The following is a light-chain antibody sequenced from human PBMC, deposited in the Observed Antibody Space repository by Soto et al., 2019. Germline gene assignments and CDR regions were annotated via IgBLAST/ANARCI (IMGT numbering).Light chain of an antibody. J-gene: IGKJ4*01. Sequence: IQLTQSPSTLSASVGDRVTITCRASQGIGTALPWYHQRPGHSPDLLVYDSSTLKSGVPSRFSGSGSETDFCLSISSLQREDFGHYDFQQFNTKPLTFGGGTRVEIK. CDR3: QQFNTKPLT. CDR2: DSS. CDR1: QGIGTA. V-gene: IGKV1-13*02.